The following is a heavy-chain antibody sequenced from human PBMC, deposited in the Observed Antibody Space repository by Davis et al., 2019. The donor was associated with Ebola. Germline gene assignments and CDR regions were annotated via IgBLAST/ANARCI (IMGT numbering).Heavy chain of an antibody. CDR2: ISGSGDGT. D-gene: IGHD3-3*01. J-gene: IGHJ3*02. V-gene: IGHV3-23*01. CDR3: AKDEKILDAFDI. CDR1: GFTFSTYA. Sequence: GESLKISCAGSGFTFSTYAMNWVRRAPGKGLEWVSGISGSGDGTFYADSVKCRFTISRDNSKNTLYLQMNSLRAEDTAIYYCAKDEKILDAFDIWGQGTMVTV.